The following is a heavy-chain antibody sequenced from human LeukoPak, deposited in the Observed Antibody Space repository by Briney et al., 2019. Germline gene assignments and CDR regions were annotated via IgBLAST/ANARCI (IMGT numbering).Heavy chain of an antibody. V-gene: IGHV5-51*03. CDR2: IYPGDSDT. CDR3: ASGPRSYTFDF. CDR1: GYSLSPYW. Sequence: GESLKISCEGSGYSLSPYWIAWVRQMPGKGLEWMGLIYPGDSDTRYSPSFQGQVTISADKSITTAYLQWSSLKASDTAMYYCASGPRSYTFDFWGQGTLVTVSS. D-gene: IGHD1-1*01. J-gene: IGHJ4*02.